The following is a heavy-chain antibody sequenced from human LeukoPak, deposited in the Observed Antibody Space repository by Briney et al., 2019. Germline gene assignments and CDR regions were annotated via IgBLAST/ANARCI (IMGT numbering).Heavy chain of an antibody. Sequence: ASVKVSCKASGGTFSSYAISWVRQAPGQGLEWMGRIIPILGIANYAQKFQGRVTITADKSTSTAYMELSSLRSEDTAVYYCARAPQGGLWSYFGYWGQGTLVTVSS. CDR1: GGTFSSYA. CDR2: IIPILGIA. J-gene: IGHJ4*02. D-gene: IGHD5-18*01. V-gene: IGHV1-69*04. CDR3: ARAPQGGLWSYFGY.